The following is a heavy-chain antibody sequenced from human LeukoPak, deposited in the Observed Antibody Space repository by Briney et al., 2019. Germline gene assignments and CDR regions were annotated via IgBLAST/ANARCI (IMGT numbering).Heavy chain of an antibody. CDR2: INSNGSST. J-gene: IGHJ4*02. V-gene: IGHV3-74*01. D-gene: IGHD4-23*01. Sequence: GGSLRLSCEASGFTFSSYWMHWVRQAPGKGLVWVSRINSNGSSTSYADSVKGRFTISRDNAKNTLYLQMNSLRAEDTAVYYCASLGKRLDYWGQGTLVTVSS. CDR3: ASLGKRLDY. CDR1: GFTFSSYW.